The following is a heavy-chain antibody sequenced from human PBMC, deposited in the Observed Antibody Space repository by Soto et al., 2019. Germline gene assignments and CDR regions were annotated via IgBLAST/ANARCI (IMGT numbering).Heavy chain of an antibody. CDR1: GGSISSYY. Sequence: SETLSLTCTVSGGSISSYYWGWIRQPPGKGLEWIGNIHYNGNTKYNPSLKSRVTMSVDTSKNHFSLKLISVTTADTAVYFCAREGNLGRWIQPLDSWGQGTLVTVS. CDR2: IHYNGNT. CDR3: AREGNLGRWIQPLDS. V-gene: IGHV4-59*01. D-gene: IGHD2-2*03. J-gene: IGHJ4*02.